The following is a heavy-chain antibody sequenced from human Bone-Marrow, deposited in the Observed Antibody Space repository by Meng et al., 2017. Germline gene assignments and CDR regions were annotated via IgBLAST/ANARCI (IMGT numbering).Heavy chain of an antibody. J-gene: IGHJ4*02. Sequence: QVPLRQWGAGLLKPSETLSLPCAVYGGSFSGYYWSWIRQPPGKGLEWIGEINHSGSTNYNPSLKSRVTISVDTSKNQFSLKLSSVTAADTAVYYCARGLRAARPLLFGYWGQGTLVTVSS. CDR1: GGSFSGYY. V-gene: IGHV4-34*01. CDR3: ARGLRAARPLLFGY. D-gene: IGHD6-6*01. CDR2: INHSGST.